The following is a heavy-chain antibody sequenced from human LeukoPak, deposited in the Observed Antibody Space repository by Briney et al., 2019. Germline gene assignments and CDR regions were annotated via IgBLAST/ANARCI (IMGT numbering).Heavy chain of an antibody. J-gene: IGHJ6*03. CDR2: IYHSGST. D-gene: IGHD1-26*01. V-gene: IGHV4-38-2*02. Sequence: SETLSLTCTVSGYSISSGYYWGWIRQPPRKGLEWIGSIYHSGSTYYNPSLKSRVTISVDKSKNQFSLKLSSVTAADTAVYYCARVRELRKRWSYYYYYMDVWGKGTTVTVSS. CDR1: GYSISSGYY. CDR3: ARVRELRKRWSYYYYYMDV.